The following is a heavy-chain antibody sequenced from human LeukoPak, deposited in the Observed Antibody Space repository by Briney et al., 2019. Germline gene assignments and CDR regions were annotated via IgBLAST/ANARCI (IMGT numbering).Heavy chain of an antibody. CDR3: AKRPLRVVRGSAFDI. CDR1: GFIFSTYS. D-gene: IGHD3-16*01. CDR2: ISNSGSTI. Sequence: GGSLRLSCAASGFIFSTYSMNWVRQAPGKGLECVSYISNSGSTIYYADSVKGRFTISRDNSKNTLYLQMNSLRAEDTAVYYCAKRPLRVVRGSAFDIWGQGTMVTVSS. V-gene: IGHV3-48*01. J-gene: IGHJ3*02.